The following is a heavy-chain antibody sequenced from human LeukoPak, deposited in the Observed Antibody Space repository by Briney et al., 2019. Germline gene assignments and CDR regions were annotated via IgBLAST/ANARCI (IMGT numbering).Heavy chain of an antibody. D-gene: IGHD6-19*01. Sequence: ASVKVSCKASGYTFTGYYMHWVRQAPGQGLEWMGWINPNSGGTNYAQKFQGRITMTRDTSISTAYMELSRLRSDDTAVYYCASSVAGRKNWFDPWGQGTLVTVSS. J-gene: IGHJ5*02. CDR3: ASSVAGRKNWFDP. CDR1: GYTFTGYY. CDR2: INPNSGGT. V-gene: IGHV1-2*02.